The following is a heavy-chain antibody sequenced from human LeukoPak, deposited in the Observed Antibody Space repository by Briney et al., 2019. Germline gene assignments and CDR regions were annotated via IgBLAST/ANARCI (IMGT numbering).Heavy chain of an antibody. D-gene: IGHD3-10*01. J-gene: IGHJ6*02. V-gene: IGHV1-46*01. CDR1: GYTFTNYY. Sequence: ASVKASCKASGYTFTNYYIHWVRQAPGQGLEWMGIINPSGGSTNYAQKFQGRVTMTTDTSTITVYMELSSLRSEDTAVYYCARGSRSGKGMDVWGQGTTVTVSS. CDR3: ARGSRSGKGMDV. CDR2: INPSGGST.